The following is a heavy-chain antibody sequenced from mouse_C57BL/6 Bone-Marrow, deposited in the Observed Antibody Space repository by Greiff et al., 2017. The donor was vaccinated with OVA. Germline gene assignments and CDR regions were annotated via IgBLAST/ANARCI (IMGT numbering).Heavy chain of an antibody. Sequence: QVQLQQPGAELVRPGTSVKLSCKASGYTFTSYWMHWVKQRPGQGLEWIGVIDPSDSHTNYNQKFKGKATLTVDKSSSTAYMQLSSLTSEDSAVYYCAINSNYVGYFDYWGQGTTLTVSS. CDR1: GYTFTSYW. J-gene: IGHJ2*01. CDR3: AINSNYVGYFDY. CDR2: IDPSDSHT. D-gene: IGHD2-5*01. V-gene: IGHV1-59*01.